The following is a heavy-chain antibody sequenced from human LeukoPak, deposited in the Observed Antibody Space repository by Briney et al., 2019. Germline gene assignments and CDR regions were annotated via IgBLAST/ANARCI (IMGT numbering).Heavy chain of an antibody. V-gene: IGHV3-21*01. CDR2: XSXXXTYR. CDR1: GFTFSSYS. J-gene: IGHJ4*02. D-gene: IGHD3-22*01. Sequence: GGSLRLSCAAAGFTFSSYSMNWVRQAPGKGLEWVSSXSXXXTYRYYADSVRGQFTISRDNAENSLYLQMNSLRAEDTAVYYCARENTYYSDVSGYHDGPIDYWGQGTLVTVSS. CDR3: ARENTYYSDVSGYHDGPIDY.